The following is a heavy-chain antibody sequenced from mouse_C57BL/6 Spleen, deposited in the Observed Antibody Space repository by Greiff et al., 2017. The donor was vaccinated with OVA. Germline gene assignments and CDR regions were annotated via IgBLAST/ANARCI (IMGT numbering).Heavy chain of an antibody. Sequence: EVKLVESEGGLVQPGSSMKLSCTASGFTFSDYYMAWVRQVPEKGLEWVANINYDGSSTYYLDSLKSRFIISRDNAKNILYLQMSSLKSEDTATYYCARGSSTMVTGGYFDVWGTGTTVTVSS. CDR2: INYDGSST. CDR3: ARGSSTMVTGGYFDV. J-gene: IGHJ1*03. V-gene: IGHV5-16*01. D-gene: IGHD2-2*01. CDR1: GFTFSDYY.